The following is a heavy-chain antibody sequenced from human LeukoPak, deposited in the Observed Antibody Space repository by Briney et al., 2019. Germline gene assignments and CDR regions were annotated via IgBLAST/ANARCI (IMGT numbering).Heavy chain of an antibody. CDR1: GFTFSNAW. V-gene: IGHV3-15*01. J-gene: IGHJ4*02. Sequence: PGGSLRLSCAASGFTFSNAWMSWVRQAPGKGLEWVGRIKSKTDGRTTDYAAPVKGRFTISRDDSKNTLYLQMNSLKTEDTAVYYCTTTHYDYVWGSYRYNVIFDYWGQGTLVTVSS. CDR2: IKSKTDGRTT. D-gene: IGHD3-16*02. CDR3: TTTHYDYVWGSYRYNVIFDY.